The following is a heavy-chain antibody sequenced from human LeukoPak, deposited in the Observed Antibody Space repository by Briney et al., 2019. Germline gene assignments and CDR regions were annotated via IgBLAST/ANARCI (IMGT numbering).Heavy chain of an antibody. J-gene: IGHJ4*02. V-gene: IGHV3-30*18. CDR2: ISDDGRSK. CDR3: AKRPSDYGDYVSYFDY. CDR1: GLILSSYG. Sequence: GTSLRLSCAASGLILSSYGMHWVRQAPGKGLEWVGVISDDGRSKDYADSVKGRFTISRDNSKDTLYLQMNSLRAEDTAVYYCAKRPSDYGDYVSYFDYWGQGTLVTVSS. D-gene: IGHD4-17*01.